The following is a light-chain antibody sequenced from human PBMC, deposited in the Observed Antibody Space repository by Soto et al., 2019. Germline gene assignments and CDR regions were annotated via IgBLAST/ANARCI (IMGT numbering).Light chain of an antibody. V-gene: IGKV1-5*01. CDR3: QQYDSFPWT. Sequence: QMTQSPSTLSASVGDRVTITCRASQNIRSRLAWFQQKPGKAPKLLIYDASSLESGVPQRFSGSGSGTEFTLTISSLQTDDFATFYCQQYDSFPWTFGPGTKVDIK. CDR2: DAS. J-gene: IGKJ1*01. CDR1: QNIRSR.